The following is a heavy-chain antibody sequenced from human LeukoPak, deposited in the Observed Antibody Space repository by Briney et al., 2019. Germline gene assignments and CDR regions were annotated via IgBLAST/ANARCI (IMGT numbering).Heavy chain of an antibody. D-gene: IGHD2-15*01. CDR2: VYHTGST. CDR3: ARVAGVEVAPATSY. Sequence: SETLSLTCTVSGYSISNGFYWAWIRQPPGKGLEWIGSVYHTGSTYSNPSLKSRVTISVDTSKNQFSLSLTSVTAADTAVYYCARVAGVEVAPATSYWGQGTLVTVSS. V-gene: IGHV4-38-2*02. CDR1: GYSISNGFY. J-gene: IGHJ4*02.